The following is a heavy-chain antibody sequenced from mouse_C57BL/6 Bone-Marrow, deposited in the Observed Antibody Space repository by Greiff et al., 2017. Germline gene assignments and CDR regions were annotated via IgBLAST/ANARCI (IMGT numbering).Heavy chain of an antibody. D-gene: IGHD1-1*01. Sequence: VQLQQSGAELMKPGASVKLSCKATGYTFTGYWIEWVKQRPGHGLEWIGEILPGSGSTNYNEKFKGKATFTADTSSNTAYMQLSSLPTEDSAIYYCARRPTGLLPRSYYFDYWGQGTTLTVSS. CDR2: ILPGSGST. CDR3: ARRPTGLLPRSYYFDY. V-gene: IGHV1-9*01. CDR1: GYTFTGYW. J-gene: IGHJ2*01.